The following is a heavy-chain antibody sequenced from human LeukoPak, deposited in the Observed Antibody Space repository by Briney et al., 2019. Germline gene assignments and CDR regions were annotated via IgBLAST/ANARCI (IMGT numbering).Heavy chain of an antibody. J-gene: IGHJ5*02. CDR3: ARATGNEYYDFWSGYSNWFDP. CDR2: INHSGST. V-gene: IGHV4-34*01. CDR1: GGSFSGYY. Sequence: SETLSLTCAVYGGSFSGYYWSWIRQPPGKGLGWIGEINHSGSTNYNPSLKSRVTISVDTSKNQFSLKLSSVTAADTAVYYCARATGNEYYDFWSGYSNWFDPWGQGTLVTVSS. D-gene: IGHD3-3*01.